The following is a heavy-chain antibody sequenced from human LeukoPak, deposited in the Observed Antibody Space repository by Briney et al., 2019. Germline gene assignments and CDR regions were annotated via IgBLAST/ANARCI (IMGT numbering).Heavy chain of an antibody. Sequence: PSETLSLTCAVYGGSFSGYYWSWIRQPPGKGLEWIGEINHSGSTNYNPSLKSRVTISVDTSKNQFSLKLSSVTAADTAVYYCAKEGDYDSSGYYYWGQGTLVTVSS. D-gene: IGHD3-22*01. J-gene: IGHJ4*02. CDR2: INHSGST. CDR3: AKEGDYDSSGYYY. CDR1: GGSFSGYY. V-gene: IGHV4-34*01.